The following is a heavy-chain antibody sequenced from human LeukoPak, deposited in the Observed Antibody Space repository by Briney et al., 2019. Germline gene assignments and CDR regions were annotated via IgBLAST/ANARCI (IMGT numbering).Heavy chain of an antibody. D-gene: IGHD1-26*01. CDR3: ARDRSIVGATPYFDY. J-gene: IGHJ4*02. CDR1: GYTFTNYY. V-gene: IGHV1-46*01. CDR2: INPDGGST. Sequence: ASVKVSCKASGYTFTNYYMHWVRQAPGQGLEWMGVINPDGGSTTDAQKFQGRVTMTRDTSTRTVYMDLSSLRSEDTAVYYCARDRSIVGATPYFDYWGQGTLVTVSS.